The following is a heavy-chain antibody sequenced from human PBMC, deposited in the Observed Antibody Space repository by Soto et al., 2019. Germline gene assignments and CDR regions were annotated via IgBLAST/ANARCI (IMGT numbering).Heavy chain of an antibody. CDR1: GYTFTSYY. D-gene: IGHD5-18*01. V-gene: IGHV1-46*03. Sequence: ASVKVSCKASGYTFTSYYMYWVRQAPGQGLEWMGIINPSGGSTSYAQKFQGRVAMTRDTSTSTVYMELSSLRSEDTAVYYCARGTGYDTAMVTGTDYWGQGTLVTVSS. CDR2: INPSGGST. CDR3: ARGTGYDTAMVTGTDY. J-gene: IGHJ4*02.